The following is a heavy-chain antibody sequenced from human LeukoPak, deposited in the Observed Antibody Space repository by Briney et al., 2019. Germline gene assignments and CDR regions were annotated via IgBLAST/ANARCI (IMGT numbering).Heavy chain of an antibody. CDR3: ARAGTAHNWFDP. CDR1: GVSISSYY. CDR2: IYYSGST. V-gene: IGHV4-59*01. J-gene: IGHJ5*02. Sequence: SETLFLTCTVSGVSISSYYWSWLRQPPGKGLEWIGYIYYSGSTNYNPSLKSRVTISVDTSKNQFSLKLSSVTAADTAVYYCARAGTAHNWFDPWGQGTLVTVSS. D-gene: IGHD5-18*01.